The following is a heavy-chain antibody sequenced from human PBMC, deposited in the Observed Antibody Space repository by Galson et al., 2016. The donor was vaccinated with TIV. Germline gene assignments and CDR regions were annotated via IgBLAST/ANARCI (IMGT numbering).Heavy chain of an antibody. CDR2: IIPIFGVP. J-gene: IGHJ5*02. CDR1: GGTFSNYG. V-gene: IGHV1-69*13. D-gene: IGHD3-16*01. Sequence: SVKVSCKASGGTFSNYGVSWVRQAPGQGLEWMGGIIPIFGVPKYGQKFQGRVTITADESTNTAYMELNSLISEDTAVYYCARGGGYGYDSRVWLDHGGQGTLVTVSS. CDR3: ARGGGYGYDSRVWLDH.